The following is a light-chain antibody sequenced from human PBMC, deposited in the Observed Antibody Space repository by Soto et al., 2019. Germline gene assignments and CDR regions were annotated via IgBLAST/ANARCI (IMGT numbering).Light chain of an antibody. J-gene: IGKJ2*01. CDR3: QQYVHSPHT. V-gene: IGKV3-20*01. Sequence: DIVLTQSPGTLSLSPGETATLSCRAGQRITWNYVAWYQQKPGQAPSLLIYGASIRATGVPDRFSGSGSGTDCTLPIIRLEPEDWAVYSFQQYVHSPHTFGQGTNLEI. CDR2: GAS. CDR1: QRITWNY.